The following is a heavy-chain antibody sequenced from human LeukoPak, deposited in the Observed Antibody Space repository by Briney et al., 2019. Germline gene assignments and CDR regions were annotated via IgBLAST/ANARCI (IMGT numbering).Heavy chain of an antibody. CDR2: ISGSGGST. Sequence: QTGGSLRLSCAASGFTFSSYEMNWVRQAPGKGLEWVSAISGSGGSTYYADSVKGRFTISRDNSKNTLYLQMNSLRAEDTAVYYCAKDRRYSYGYDYWGQGTLVTVSS. J-gene: IGHJ4*02. CDR1: GFTFSSYE. CDR3: AKDRRYSYGYDY. D-gene: IGHD5-18*01. V-gene: IGHV3-23*01.